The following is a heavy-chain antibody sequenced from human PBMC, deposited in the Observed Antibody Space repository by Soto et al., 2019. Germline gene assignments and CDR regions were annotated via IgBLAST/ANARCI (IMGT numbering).Heavy chain of an antibody. Sequence: PSETLSLTCTVSGGSTSSGGYYWSWIRQYPGKGLEWIGFVYYSGSTYYNPSLKSRVIISVDTSKKQFSLYLQMNSLRAEDTAVYYCARDQKLTTVTIDYWGQGTLVTVSS. CDR2: VYYSGST. J-gene: IGHJ4*02. CDR1: GGSTSSGGYY. D-gene: IGHD4-17*01. V-gene: IGHV4-31*03. CDR3: ARDQKLTTVTIDY.